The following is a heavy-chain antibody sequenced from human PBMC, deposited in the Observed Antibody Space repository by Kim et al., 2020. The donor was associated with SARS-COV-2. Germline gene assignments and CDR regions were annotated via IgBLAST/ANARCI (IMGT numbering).Heavy chain of an antibody. CDR2: IYSGGST. D-gene: IGHD5-18*01. CDR3: AREFKSGYSYGLVDY. Sequence: GGSLRLSCAASGFTVSSNYMSWVRQAPGKGLEWVSGIYSGGSTYYADSVKGRFTISRDNSKNTLYLQMHSLRAEDTAVYYCAREFKSGYSYGLVDYWGQGTLVTVSS. J-gene: IGHJ4*02. CDR1: GFTVSSNY. V-gene: IGHV3-53*01.